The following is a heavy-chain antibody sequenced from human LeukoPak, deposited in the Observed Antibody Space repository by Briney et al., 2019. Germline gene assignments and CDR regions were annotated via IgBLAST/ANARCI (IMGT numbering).Heavy chain of an antibody. CDR2: IKQDGSDK. V-gene: IGHV3-7*03. CDR3: ARKTVVGSYFDY. CDR1: GFTFSAYW. Sequence: GALRLSCAASGFTFSAYWMSWVRQAPGKRLEWVANIKQDGSDKYYVDSVKGRFTISRDNAKNSLYLQMNSLRAEDTAVYYCARKTVVGSYFDYWGQGTPVTVSS. J-gene: IGHJ4*02. D-gene: IGHD4-23*01.